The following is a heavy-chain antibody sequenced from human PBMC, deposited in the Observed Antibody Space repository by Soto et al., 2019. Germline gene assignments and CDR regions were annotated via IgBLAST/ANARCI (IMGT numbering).Heavy chain of an antibody. V-gene: IGHV1-8*01. CDR3: ARELNTKGEDY. D-gene: IGHD2-8*01. CDR1: GDTFTSYD. Sequence: QVQLVQSGAEVKKPGVSVEVSCKASGDTFTSYDFNWVRQATEQGLEWMGWMNPNSGNTGYAQKFQGRVTMTRNTSISTAYMEMSSLRSEDTAGYYCARELNTKGEDYWGQGPLVTVSS. J-gene: IGHJ4*02. CDR2: MNPNSGNT.